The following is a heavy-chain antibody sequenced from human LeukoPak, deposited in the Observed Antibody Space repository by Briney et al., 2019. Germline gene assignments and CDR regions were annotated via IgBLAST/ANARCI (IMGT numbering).Heavy chain of an antibody. CDR3: ARVDRTIFGVVQYGMDV. Sequence: ASVKVSCKASGYTFTSYDINWVRQATGQGLEWMGWMNPNSGNTGYAQKFQGRVTMTRNTSISTAYMGLSSLRSEDTAVYYCARVDRTIFGVVQYGMDVWGQGTTVTVSS. J-gene: IGHJ6*02. CDR1: GYTFTSYD. V-gene: IGHV1-8*01. CDR2: MNPNSGNT. D-gene: IGHD3-3*01.